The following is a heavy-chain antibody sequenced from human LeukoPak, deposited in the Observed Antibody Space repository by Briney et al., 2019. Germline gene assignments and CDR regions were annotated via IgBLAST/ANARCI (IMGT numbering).Heavy chain of an antibody. V-gene: IGHV3-74*01. J-gene: IGHJ6*02. D-gene: IGHD2-2*01. CDR1: GFTFSNHW. Sequence: PGGCLRLSCAASGFTFSNHWMHWVRQPPGKGLVSVSRIHSDGTTTTYADSVKGRFTISRDNAKNTLYLQMNSLRAEDTAVYYCVRGTTAWNGMDVWGQGTTVTVSS. CDR2: IHSDGTTT. CDR3: VRGTTAWNGMDV.